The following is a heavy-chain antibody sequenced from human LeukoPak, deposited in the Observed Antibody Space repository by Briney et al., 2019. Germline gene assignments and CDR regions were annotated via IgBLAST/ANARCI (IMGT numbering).Heavy chain of an antibody. D-gene: IGHD5-24*01. CDR1: GGSFSGYY. V-gene: IGHV4-34*01. J-gene: IGHJ4*02. CDR2: INHSGST. Sequence: SETLSLTXAVYGGSFSGYYWSWIRQPPGKGLEWIGEINHSGSTNYNPSLKSRVTISVDTSKNQFSLKLSSVTAADTAVYYCARVKAIWLQPKNIHGYFDYWGQGTLVTVSS. CDR3: ARVKAIWLQPKNIHGYFDY.